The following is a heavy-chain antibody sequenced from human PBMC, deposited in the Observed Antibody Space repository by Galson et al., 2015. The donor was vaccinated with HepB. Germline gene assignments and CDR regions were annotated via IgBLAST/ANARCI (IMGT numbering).Heavy chain of an antibody. J-gene: IGHJ4*02. CDR2: ISAYNGNT. CDR1: GYTFTSYG. D-gene: IGHD6-19*01. Sequence: SVKVSCKASGYTFTSYGISWVRQAPGQGLEWMGWISAYNGNTNYAQKLQGRVTMTTDTSTSTAYMELRSLRSDDTAVYYCARDLGPPYSSGWYVIDYWGQGTLVTVSS. CDR3: ARDLGPPYSSGWYVIDY. V-gene: IGHV1-18*01.